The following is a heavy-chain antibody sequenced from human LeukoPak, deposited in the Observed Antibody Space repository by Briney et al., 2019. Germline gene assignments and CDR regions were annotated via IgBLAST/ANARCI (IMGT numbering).Heavy chain of an antibody. V-gene: IGHV4-61*02. CDR1: GGSISSGSYY. CDR2: IYTSGST. Sequence: PSETLSLTCTVSGGSISSGSYYWRWIRQPAGKGLEWIGRIYTSGSTNYNPSLKSRVTISVDTSKNQFSLKLSSVTAADTAVYYCARSSIVVRGVINWFDPWGQGTLVTVSS. J-gene: IGHJ5*02. CDR3: ARSSIVVRGVINWFDP. D-gene: IGHD3-10*01.